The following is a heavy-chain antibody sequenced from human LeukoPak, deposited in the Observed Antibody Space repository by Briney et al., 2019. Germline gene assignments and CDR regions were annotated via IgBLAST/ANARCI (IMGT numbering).Heavy chain of an antibody. D-gene: IGHD1-14*01. Sequence: GGSLRLSCAASGFTFSNYWMSWVRQAPGKGLEWVSGISGSGDSTYYADSVKGRFTISRDNSKNTLYLQMNSLRAEDTAVYYCAKERGGRTRSPEDYWGQGTLVTVSS. J-gene: IGHJ4*02. CDR1: GFTFSNYW. CDR3: AKERGGRTRSPEDY. CDR2: ISGSGDST. V-gene: IGHV3-23*01.